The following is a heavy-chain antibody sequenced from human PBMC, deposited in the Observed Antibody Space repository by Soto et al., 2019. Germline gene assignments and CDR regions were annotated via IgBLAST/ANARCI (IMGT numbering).Heavy chain of an antibody. D-gene: IGHD2-2*01. CDR3: ARAGRNFSSTSCYNTPAFDI. Sequence: ASVKVSCKASGYTFTSYGISWVRQSPGQGLEWMGWISAYNGSTNNAQKFQGRVTVTTDTSISTAYMELSNLRSDDTAVYYCARAGRNFSSTSCYNTPAFDIWGQGTMVTVSS. V-gene: IGHV1-18*01. CDR1: GYTFTSYG. J-gene: IGHJ3*02. CDR2: ISAYNGST.